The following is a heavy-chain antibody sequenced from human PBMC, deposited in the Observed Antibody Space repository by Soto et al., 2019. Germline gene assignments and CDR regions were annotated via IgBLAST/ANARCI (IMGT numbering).Heavy chain of an antibody. D-gene: IGHD3-10*02. V-gene: IGHV4-39*01. J-gene: IGHJ5*02. CDR1: GGSISSSSYY. Sequence: SETLSLTCTVSGGSISSSSYYWGWIRQPPGKGLEWIGSIYYSGSTYYNPSLKSRVTISVDTSKNQFSLKLSSVTAADTAVYYCARHDWMVFGDFLNWFDPWGKGTLFTVPS. CDR3: ARHDWMVFGDFLNWFDP. CDR2: IYYSGST.